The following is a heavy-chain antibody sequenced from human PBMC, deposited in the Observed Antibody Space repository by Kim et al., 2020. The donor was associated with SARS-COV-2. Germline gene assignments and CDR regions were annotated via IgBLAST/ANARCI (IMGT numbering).Heavy chain of an antibody. Sequence: SETLSLTCAVYGGSFSGYYWSWIRQPPGKGLEWIGEINHSGSTNYNPSLKSRVTISVDTSKNQFSLKLSSVTAADTAVYYCARGRTDAYSSSWVDYYGM. V-gene: IGHV4-34*01. CDR2: INHSGST. CDR3: ARGRTDAYSSSWVDYYGM. J-gene: IGHJ6*01. CDR1: GGSFSGYY. D-gene: IGHD6-6*01.